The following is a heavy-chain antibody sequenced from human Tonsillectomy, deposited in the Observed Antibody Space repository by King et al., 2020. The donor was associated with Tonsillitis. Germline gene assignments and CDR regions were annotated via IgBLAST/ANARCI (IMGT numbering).Heavy chain of an antibody. V-gene: IGHV3-33*01. CDR1: GFTYKKYA. CDR2: ILVDGSVK. J-gene: IGHJ3*01. D-gene: IGHD4-17*01. Sequence: VQLVESGGGVVQPGRSLRLSCAESGFTYKKYAMHLVRKAPGRGLEWVATILVDGSVKYFGESVKGRFTLSRDDSKKTLCLQVKTLRAEDTAVYYCARDQGEKYDYGDGGDAFDVWGQGTVVTVSS. CDR3: ARDQGEKYDYGDGGDAFDV.